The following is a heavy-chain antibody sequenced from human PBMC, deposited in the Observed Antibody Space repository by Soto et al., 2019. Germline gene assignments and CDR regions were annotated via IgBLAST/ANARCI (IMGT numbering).Heavy chain of an antibody. CDR3: PKDLLSSYYYGMDA. CDR1: GFMFGSYA. CDR2: ISGSGTDT. J-gene: IGHJ6*02. V-gene: IGHV3-23*01. D-gene: IGHD3-10*01. Sequence: EVQLLESGGGLVQPGGSLRLSCAASGFMFGSYAMRWVRQAPGKGLEWVSGISGSGTDTYYAAAVKGRVTISRDNAKNTLYLQMTCLRAEDTAIYYGPKDLLSSYYYGMDAWGQGTTVTVSS.